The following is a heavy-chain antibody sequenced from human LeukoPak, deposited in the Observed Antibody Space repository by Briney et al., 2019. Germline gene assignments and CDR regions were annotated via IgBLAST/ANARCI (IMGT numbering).Heavy chain of an antibody. CDR3: AREGSSGQDWYAFDV. V-gene: IGHV1-2*02. CDR2: MYFNSGAT. J-gene: IGHJ3*01. Sequence: ASVKVSCKASGFTFTGYYLQWLRQAPGQGLEWVGWMYFNSGATRYAPKFQGRVTMTRDTSINTAYMELSSLRADDTAMYYCAREGSSGQDWYAFDVWGQETMVTVSS. D-gene: IGHD5-12*01. CDR1: GFTFTGYY.